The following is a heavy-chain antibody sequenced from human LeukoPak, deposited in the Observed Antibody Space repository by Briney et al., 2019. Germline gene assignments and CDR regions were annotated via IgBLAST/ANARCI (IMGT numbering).Heavy chain of an antibody. Sequence: GGSLRLSCAASGFTFSSYWMSWVRQAPGKGLEWVANIKQDGSEKYYVDSVKGRFTISRDNAKNSLYLQMNSLRAEDTAVYYCARDRAGKNYYYGCMDVWGQGTTVTVSS. V-gene: IGHV3-7*01. J-gene: IGHJ6*02. CDR1: GFTFSSYW. D-gene: IGHD3-10*01. CDR3: ARDRAGKNYYYGCMDV. CDR2: IKQDGSEK.